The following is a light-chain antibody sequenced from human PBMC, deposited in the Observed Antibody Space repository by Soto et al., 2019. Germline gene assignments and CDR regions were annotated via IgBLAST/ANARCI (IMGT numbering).Light chain of an antibody. V-gene: IGLV6-57*04. CDR3: QSYHSGNVV. Sequence: NFMLTQPHSVSESPGQTVTISCTRSGGSIASNYVQWYQQRPGSAPTPVIYEDNERPSGVPDRFSGSIDSSSNSASLTISGLKTDDEADYYCQSYHSGNVVFGGGTKLTVL. J-gene: IGLJ2*01. CDR1: GGSIASNY. CDR2: EDN.